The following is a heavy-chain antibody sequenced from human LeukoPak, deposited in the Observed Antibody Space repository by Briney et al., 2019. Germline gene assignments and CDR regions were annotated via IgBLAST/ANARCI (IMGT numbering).Heavy chain of an antibody. CDR2: IYTSGST. CDR3: ARDRVDLWVFDY. J-gene: IGHJ4*02. Sequence: SETLSLTRTVSGGSISSHYWSWIRQPAGKGLEWIGRIYTSGSTNYNPSLKSRVTMSVATSKNQFSLKLSSVTAADTAVYYCARDRVDLWVFDYWGQGTLVTVSS. D-gene: IGHD2/OR15-2a*01. V-gene: IGHV4-4*07. CDR1: GGSISSHY.